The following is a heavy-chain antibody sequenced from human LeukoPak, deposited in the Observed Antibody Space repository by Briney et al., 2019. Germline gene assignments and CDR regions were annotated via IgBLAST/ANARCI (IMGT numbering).Heavy chain of an antibody. D-gene: IGHD6-6*01. CDR1: GFTFSSYW. Sequence: GGSLRLSCAASGFTFSSYWMSWVRQAPGKGPEWVANIKQDGSEKYYVDSVKGRFTISRDNSKNTLYLQMNSLRAEDTAVYYCAKRGVAARSYYYYGMDVWGQGTTVTVSS. V-gene: IGHV3-7*01. J-gene: IGHJ6*02. CDR2: IKQDGSEK. CDR3: AKRGVAARSYYYYGMDV.